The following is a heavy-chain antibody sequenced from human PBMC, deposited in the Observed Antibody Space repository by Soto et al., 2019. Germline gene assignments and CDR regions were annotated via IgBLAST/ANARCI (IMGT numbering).Heavy chain of an antibody. V-gene: IGHV3-13*04. Sequence: HPEGSLRLSCAASGFTFSTHDMHWVRQATGKGLEWVSAIGTAGDTYYPDSVKGRFAISRENAKNSLYLQVNSLRVGDTAVYYCARGPWPRGDSSGFYYYFDYWGQGTLVTVSS. D-gene: IGHD3-22*01. CDR1: GFTFSTHD. CDR2: IGTAGDT. J-gene: IGHJ4*02. CDR3: ARGPWPRGDSSGFYYYFDY.